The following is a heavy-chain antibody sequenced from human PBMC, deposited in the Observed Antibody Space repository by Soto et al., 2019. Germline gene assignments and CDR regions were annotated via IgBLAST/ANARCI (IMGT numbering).Heavy chain of an antibody. Sequence: SETLSLTCTVSGASLSNYYWSWIRQPAGKGLEWIGRIYPSGNTHYKSSLNSRVTMSVDTSKNQFSLKLRSLTAADTAVYYCATYYDSSGPTFDYWGQGTLVTVSS. J-gene: IGHJ4*02. V-gene: IGHV4-4*07. CDR3: ATYYDSSGPTFDY. CDR1: GASLSNYY. D-gene: IGHD3-22*01. CDR2: IYPSGNT.